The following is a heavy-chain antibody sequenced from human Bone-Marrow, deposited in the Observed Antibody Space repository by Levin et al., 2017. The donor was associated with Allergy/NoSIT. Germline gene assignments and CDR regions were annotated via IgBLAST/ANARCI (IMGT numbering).Heavy chain of an antibody. D-gene: IGHD6-6*01. CDR2: ISWNSGSI. CDR3: AKDRGAARLSYYYYGMDV. Sequence: GGSLRLSCAASGFTFDDYAMHWVRQAPGKGLEWVSGISWNSGSIGYADSVKGRFTISRDNAKNSLYLQMNSLRAEDTALYYCAKDRGAARLSYYYYGMDVWGQGTTVTVSS. J-gene: IGHJ6*02. V-gene: IGHV3-9*01. CDR1: GFTFDDYA.